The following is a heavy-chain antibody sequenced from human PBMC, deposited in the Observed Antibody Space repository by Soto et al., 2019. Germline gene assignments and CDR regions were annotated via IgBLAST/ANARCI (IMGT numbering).Heavy chain of an antibody. D-gene: IGHD2-2*01. CDR3: ATLYSTSPGY. V-gene: IGHV5-51*01. CDR2: IYPADSDT. J-gene: IGHJ4*02. CDR1: GFSLTNYW. Sequence: GESLKISCKASGFSLTNYWIAWVRQMPGKGLEWMGIIYPADSDTRYSPSFQGQVTISADKSISTAYLQWSSLKASDTAMYYCATLYSTSPGYWGQGTLVTVSS.